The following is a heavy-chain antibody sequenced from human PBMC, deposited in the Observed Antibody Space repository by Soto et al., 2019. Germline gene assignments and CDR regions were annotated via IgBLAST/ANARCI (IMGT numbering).Heavy chain of an antibody. CDR1: GFTFSDYY. CDR2: ISSSSSYT. J-gene: IGHJ6*02. D-gene: IGHD4-17*01. Sequence: QVQLVESGGGLVKPGGSLRLSCAASGFTFSDYYMSWIRQAPGKGLEWVSYISSSSSYTNYADSVKGRFTISRDNAKNSLYLQMNSLRAEDTAVYYCARDTTVVRDYYYYYGMDVWGQGTTVTVSS. V-gene: IGHV3-11*05. CDR3: ARDTTVVRDYYYYYGMDV.